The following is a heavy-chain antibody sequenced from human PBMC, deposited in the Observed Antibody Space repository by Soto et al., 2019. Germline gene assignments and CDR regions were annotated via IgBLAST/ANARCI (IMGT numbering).Heavy chain of an antibody. Sequence: SETLSLTCSVSGGSISTVGHYWTWIRQPPGKGLEWIGSIYHTGSTYYSKSLRSRLTMSVDTSKSQFSLRLSSVTAADTAVYYCARATGTLRSRNWDYWGQGSLVTVSS. CDR3: ARATGTLRSRNWDY. V-gene: IGHV4-31*03. D-gene: IGHD1-1*01. J-gene: IGHJ4*02. CDR1: GGSISTVGHY. CDR2: IYHTGST.